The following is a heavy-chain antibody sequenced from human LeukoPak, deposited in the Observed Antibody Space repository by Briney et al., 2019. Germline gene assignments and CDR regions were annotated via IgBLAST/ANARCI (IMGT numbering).Heavy chain of an antibody. J-gene: IGHJ4*02. CDR1: GFTFSSYA. CDR2: ISHHGRNK. Sequence: GGSLRLSCAASGFTFSSYAMHWVRQAPGKGLEWVAVISHHGRNKDYADSVKGRFTVSRDNSKNTLYLQMNSLRAEDTAMYYCTRSYGLIHGDFDYWGQGTLVTVSS. V-gene: IGHV3-30*01. CDR3: TRSYGLIHGDFDY. D-gene: IGHD5-18*01.